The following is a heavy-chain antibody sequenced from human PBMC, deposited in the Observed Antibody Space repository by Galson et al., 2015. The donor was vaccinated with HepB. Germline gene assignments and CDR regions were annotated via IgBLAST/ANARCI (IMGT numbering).Heavy chain of an antibody. J-gene: IGHJ4*02. Sequence: SLRLSCAASGFTFSSYAMHWVRQAPGKGLEWVAVISYDGSNKYYADSVKGRFTISRDNSKNTLYLQMNSLRAEDTAVYYCARLHSYGYVGSRCCIDYWGQGTLVTVSS. D-gene: IGHD5-18*01. CDR1: GFTFSSYA. CDR3: ARLHSYGYVGSRCCIDY. CDR2: ISYDGSNK. V-gene: IGHV3-30-3*01.